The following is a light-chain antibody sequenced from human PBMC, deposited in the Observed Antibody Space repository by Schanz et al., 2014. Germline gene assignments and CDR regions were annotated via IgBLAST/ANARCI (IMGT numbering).Light chain of an antibody. CDR3: AAWDDSLNGVV. CDR2: STN. CDR1: SSNIGTNT. J-gene: IGLJ2*01. V-gene: IGLV1-44*01. Sequence: QSVLTQPPSVSGTPGQRVTISCSGSSSNIGTNTVIWYQQLPGTAPKLLIHSTNQRPSGVPDRFSGSKSGTSASLAISGLQSEDEADYYCAAWDDSLNGVVFGGGTKLTVL.